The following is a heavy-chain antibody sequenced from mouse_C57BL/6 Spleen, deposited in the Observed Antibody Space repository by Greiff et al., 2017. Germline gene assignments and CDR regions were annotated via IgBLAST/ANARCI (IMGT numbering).Heavy chain of an antibody. J-gene: IGHJ3*01. CDR3: ARFGSSPGWFAY. D-gene: IGHD1-1*01. CDR2: IDPNSGGT. V-gene: IGHV1-72*01. Sequence: QVQLQQPGAELVKPGASVKLSCKASGYTFTSYWMHWVKQRPGRGLAVIGRIDPNSGGTKYNEKFKSKATLTVDKPSSTAYMQLSSLTSEDSAVYYCARFGSSPGWFAYWGQGTLVTVSA. CDR1: GYTFTSYW.